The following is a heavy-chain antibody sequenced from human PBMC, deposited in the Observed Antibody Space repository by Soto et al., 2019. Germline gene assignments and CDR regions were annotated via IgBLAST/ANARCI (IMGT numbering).Heavy chain of an antibody. D-gene: IGHD2-15*01. CDR2: MNPNSGNT. J-gene: IGHJ6*03. CDR3: ARGVGATRSDYYYYMDV. Sequence: QVQLVQSGAEVKKPGASVKVSCKASGYTFTSYDINWVRQATGQGLEWMGWMNPNSGNTGYAQKFQGRVTMTRNTSISTAYMELSSLRSEDTAVYYCARGVGATRSDYYYYMDVWGKGTTVTVSS. V-gene: IGHV1-8*01. CDR1: GYTFTSYD.